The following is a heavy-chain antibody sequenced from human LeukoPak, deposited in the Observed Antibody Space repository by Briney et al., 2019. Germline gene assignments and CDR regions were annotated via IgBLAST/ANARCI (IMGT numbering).Heavy chain of an antibody. CDR3: ARGPSYYYGSGPRGWFDP. CDR1: GGSFSGYY. J-gene: IGHJ5*02. V-gene: IGHV4-34*01. D-gene: IGHD3-10*01. CDR2: INHSGST. Sequence: PSETLSLTCAVYGGSFSGYYWSWIRQPPGKGLEWIGEINHSGSTNYNPSLKSRVTISVDTSKNQFSLKLSSVTAADTAVYYCARGPSYYYGSGPRGWFDPWGQGTLVTVSS.